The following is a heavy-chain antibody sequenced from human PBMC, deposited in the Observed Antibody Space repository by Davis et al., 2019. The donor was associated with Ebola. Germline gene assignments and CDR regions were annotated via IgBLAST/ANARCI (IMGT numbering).Heavy chain of an antibody. V-gene: IGHV3-30-3*01. CDR1: GFTFSSYA. D-gene: IGHD6-19*01. CDR2: ISYDGSNK. J-gene: IGHJ6*02. CDR3: ASPQYWSQWLIRMGYYYYYYGMDV. Sequence: GESLKISCAASGFTFSSYAMHWVRQAPGKGLEWVAVISYDGSNKYYADSVKGRFTISRDNSKNTLYLQMNSLRAEDTAVYYCASPQYWSQWLIRMGYYYYYYGMDVWGQGTTVTVSS.